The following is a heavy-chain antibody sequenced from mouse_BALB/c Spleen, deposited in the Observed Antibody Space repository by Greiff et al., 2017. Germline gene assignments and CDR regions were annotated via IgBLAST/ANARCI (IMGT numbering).Heavy chain of an antibody. CDR1: GYTFTSYV. CDR2: INPYNDGT. J-gene: IGHJ3*01. CDR3: ARSGSTMITREAWFAY. Sequence: EVQVVESGPELVKPGASVKMSCKASGYTFTSYVMHWVKQKPGQGLEWIGYINPYNDGTKYNEKFKGKATLTSDKSSSTAYMELSSLTSEDSAVYYCARSGSTMITREAWFAYWGQGTLVTVSA. V-gene: IGHV1-14*01. D-gene: IGHD2-4*01.